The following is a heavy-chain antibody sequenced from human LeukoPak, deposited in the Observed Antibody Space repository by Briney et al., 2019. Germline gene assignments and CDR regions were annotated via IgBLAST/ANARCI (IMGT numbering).Heavy chain of an antibody. Sequence: SETLSLTCTVSGGSISSYYWSRIRQPPGKGLGWIGYIYYSGSTNYNPSLKSRVTISVDTSKNQFSLKLSSVTAADTAVYYCARDPGYYYDSSGYYLGYDAFDIWGQGTMVTVSS. J-gene: IGHJ3*02. CDR2: IYYSGST. CDR1: GGSISSYY. D-gene: IGHD3-22*01. CDR3: ARDPGYYYDSSGYYLGYDAFDI. V-gene: IGHV4-59*08.